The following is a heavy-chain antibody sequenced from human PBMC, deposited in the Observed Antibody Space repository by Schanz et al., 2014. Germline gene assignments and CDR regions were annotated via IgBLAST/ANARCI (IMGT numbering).Heavy chain of an antibody. CDR1: RFTFNAYD. CDR3: VKGGTNTLDS. Sequence: QVHLVESGGGVVRPGGSPRLSCAASRFTFNAYDMYWIRQAPGKGLEWVALISHDGSNKNSADSVKGRFTISRDNSKNTLYLQMNSLRGDDTAIYYCVKGGTNTLDSWGQGTLVTVSS. J-gene: IGHJ4*02. CDR2: ISHDGSNK. V-gene: IGHV3-30*18.